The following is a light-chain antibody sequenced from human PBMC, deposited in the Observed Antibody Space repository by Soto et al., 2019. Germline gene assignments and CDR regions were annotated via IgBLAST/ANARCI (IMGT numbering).Light chain of an antibody. V-gene: IGLV2-14*01. Sequence: ALTQPASVSGSPGQSITISCTGTSSDIGAYDYVSWYQQHPGKAPKLMIYKVTSRPSGVSIRFSGSKSGRAASLTISGLQAEDEADYYCSSYSGISHWVFGGGTKLTVL. CDR1: SSDIGAYDY. CDR3: SSYSGISHWV. J-gene: IGLJ3*02. CDR2: KVT.